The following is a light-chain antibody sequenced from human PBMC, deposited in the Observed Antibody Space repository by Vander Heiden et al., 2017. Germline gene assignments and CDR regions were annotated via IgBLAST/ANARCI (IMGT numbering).Light chain of an antibody. CDR1: QSVSRW. J-gene: IGKJ1*01. CDR3: QQYDSYPWT. V-gene: IGKV1-5*03. CDR2: KAS. Sequence: DDQMSQPPSSLSAFMGDRVTITCRASQSVSRWLAWYQQKPNKAPKLMIHKASNLESGVPSRFSGSASGKEFTLTISSLQPDDVATYYCQQYDSYPWTFGQGTNVEVK.